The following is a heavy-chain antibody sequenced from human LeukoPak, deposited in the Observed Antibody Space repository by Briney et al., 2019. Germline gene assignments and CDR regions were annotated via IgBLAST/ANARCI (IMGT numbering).Heavy chain of an antibody. D-gene: IGHD3-16*01. CDR3: AGDTPPGGDYYFDY. Sequence: GGSLRLSCAASGFSFSTYGMHWVRQAPGKGLEWVALIWNAGTNTYYADSVKGRFTISRDNSKSTLYLQMNSLRAEDTAVYYCAGDTPPGGDYYFDYWGQGTLVIVSS. V-gene: IGHV3-33*01. J-gene: IGHJ4*02. CDR2: IWNAGTNT. CDR1: GFSFSTYG.